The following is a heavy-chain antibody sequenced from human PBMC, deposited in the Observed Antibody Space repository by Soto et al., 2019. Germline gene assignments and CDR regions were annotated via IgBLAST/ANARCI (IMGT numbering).Heavy chain of an antibody. J-gene: IGHJ5*02. CDR3: ARGANYDILTGYYNNRFVH. CDR2: MNPNSGNT. CDR1: GYTFTSYD. Sequence: ASVKVSCKASGYTFTSYDINWVRQATGQGLEWMGWMNPNSGNTGYAQKFQGRVTMTRNTSISTAYMELSSLRSEDTAVYYCARGANYDILTGYYNNRFVHWGQGTLVTV. D-gene: IGHD3-9*01. V-gene: IGHV1-8*01.